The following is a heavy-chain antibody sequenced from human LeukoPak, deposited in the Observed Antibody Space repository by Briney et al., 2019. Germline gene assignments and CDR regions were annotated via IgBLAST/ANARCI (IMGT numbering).Heavy chain of an antibody. CDR2: ISGSGGST. J-gene: IGHJ3*02. CDR1: GFTFSSYW. D-gene: IGHD3-22*01. V-gene: IGHV3-23*01. Sequence: SGGSLRLSCAASGFTFSSYWMSWVRQAPGKGLEWVSAISGSGGSTYYADSVKGRFTISRDNSKDTVYLQMNSLRAEDTAVDYCAKEAQVIDAFDIWGQGTMVTVSS. CDR3: AKEAQVIDAFDI.